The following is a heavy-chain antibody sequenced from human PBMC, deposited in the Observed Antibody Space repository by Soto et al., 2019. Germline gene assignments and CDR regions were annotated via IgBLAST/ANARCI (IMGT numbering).Heavy chain of an antibody. CDR3: ARGGVLDPHMDV. Sequence: QVQLVQSGAEVKKPGASLKVSCKASGYSFTSYDMNWVRQVPGQGPEWMGWMNTNSANTGYAQKFQGRITMSRDMSTRTAYMELSSLTSEDTAVYYGARGGVLDPHMDVWGRGTTITVSS. CDR1: GYSFTSYD. J-gene: IGHJ6*03. D-gene: IGHD3-10*01. CDR2: MNTNSANT. V-gene: IGHV1-8*01.